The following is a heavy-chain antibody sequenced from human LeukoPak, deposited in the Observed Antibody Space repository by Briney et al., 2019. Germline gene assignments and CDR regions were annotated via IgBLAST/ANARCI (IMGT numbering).Heavy chain of an antibody. CDR3: ARLGAYYYGSGSYRGAFDI. J-gene: IGHJ3*02. CDR2: IYYSGST. V-gene: IGHV4-38-2*02. CDR1: GYDSISTYY. Sequence: SETLSLTCSVSGYDSISTYYWNWIRQPPGKGLEWIGSIYYSGSTYYNPSLKSRVTISVDTSKNQFSLKLSSVTAADTAVYYCARLGAYYYGSGSYRGAFDIWGQGTMVTVSS. D-gene: IGHD3-10*01.